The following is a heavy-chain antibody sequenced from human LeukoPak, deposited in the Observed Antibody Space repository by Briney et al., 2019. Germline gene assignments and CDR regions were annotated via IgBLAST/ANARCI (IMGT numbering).Heavy chain of an antibody. CDR1: GFTFSSYW. CDR3: TTSPLYYYGSGTPYY. CDR2: IKSKTDGGAP. V-gene: IGHV3-15*01. D-gene: IGHD3-10*01. J-gene: IGHJ4*02. Sequence: NAGGTLRLYCEVSGFTFSSYWMSWVRQAPGKGLEWVGRIKSKTDGGAPDYAAPVKGRFTISRDDSKNTLYLQMNSLKTEDTAVYYCTTSPLYYYGSGTPYYWGQGTLVSVSS.